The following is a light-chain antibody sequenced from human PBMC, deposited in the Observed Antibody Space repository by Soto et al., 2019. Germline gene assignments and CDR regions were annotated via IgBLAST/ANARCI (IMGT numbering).Light chain of an antibody. Sequence: VVLTQFPSTLSVSPGERIPLSRRASQSVDINLAWYQQKPGQAPRLLIYGASTRATDMPGRFSGRGSGTEFTLTISSLQSEDFAVYYCQQYRNWPRTFGQGTKV. V-gene: IGKV3-15*01. CDR1: QSVDIN. CDR3: QQYRNWPRT. J-gene: IGKJ1*01. CDR2: GAS.